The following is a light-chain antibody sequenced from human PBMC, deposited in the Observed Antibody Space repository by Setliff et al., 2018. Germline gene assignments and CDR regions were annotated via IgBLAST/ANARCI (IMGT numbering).Light chain of an antibody. CDR3: AAWDDSLLGYV. CDR2: TNS. V-gene: IGLV1-44*01. CDR1: SSNIGRYT. J-gene: IGLJ1*01. Sequence: QSALTQPPSASGTPGQRVTISCSGSSSNIGRYTVNWYQQLSGTAPKLLIYTNSQRPSGVPDRFSGSKSGTSGSLAISGLQSEDEADYYCAAWDDSLLGYVFGTGTKGTVL.